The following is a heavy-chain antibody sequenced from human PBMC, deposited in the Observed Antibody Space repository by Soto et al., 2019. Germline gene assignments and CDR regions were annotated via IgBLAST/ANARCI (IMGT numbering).Heavy chain of an antibody. V-gene: IGHV1-69*01. CDR3: ARGYCSGGNCYSGMDV. J-gene: IGHJ6*02. CDR2: IIPAFGTT. Sequence: QVQLEQSGAEVKKPGSSVKVSCKASGGTFSTHAIIWVRQAPGQGLAWVGGIIPAFGTTYFAQEFQGRVTLSADDLATTAYMEVSSLSSEDTAVYCCARGYCSGGNCYSGMDVLGQGTTVTVSS. CDR1: GGTFSTHA. D-gene: IGHD2-15*01.